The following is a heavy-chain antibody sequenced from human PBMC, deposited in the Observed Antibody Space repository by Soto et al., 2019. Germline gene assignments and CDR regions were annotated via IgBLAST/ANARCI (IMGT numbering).Heavy chain of an antibody. CDR3: ARGSGIVALPGELEDVKYDY. Sequence: QVQLQQWGAGLVKPSATLSLSCAVYGQSFSGHSWAWIRQPPGKGLEWIGEINASGSTYYNPSLKSRVTISTDTSKNQFSLKLSSVSAADTAAYFCARGSGIVALPGELEDVKYDYWGQGTLVNVSS. CDR2: INASGST. V-gene: IGHV4-34*01. D-gene: IGHD1-1*01. CDR1: GQSFSGHS. J-gene: IGHJ4*02.